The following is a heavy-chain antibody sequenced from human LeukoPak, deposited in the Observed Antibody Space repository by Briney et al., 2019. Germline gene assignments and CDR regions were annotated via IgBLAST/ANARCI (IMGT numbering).Heavy chain of an antibody. CDR3: AELVITIIGGV. Sequence: GGSLRLSCAASGFTFSSYEMNWVRQAPGKGLEWVSYISSSGSTTYYADSAKGRFTISRDNAKNSLYLQMNSLRAEDTAVYYCAELVITIIGGVWGKGTTVTIPS. J-gene: IGHJ6*04. V-gene: IGHV3-48*03. D-gene: IGHD3-10*02. CDR2: ISSSGSTT. CDR1: GFTFSSYE.